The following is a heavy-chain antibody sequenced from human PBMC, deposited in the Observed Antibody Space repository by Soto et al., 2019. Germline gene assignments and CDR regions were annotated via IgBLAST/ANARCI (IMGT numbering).Heavy chain of an antibody. V-gene: IGHV3-30-3*01. Sequence: QVQLVESGGGVVHPGRSLRLSCAASGFTFSSYAMPWVRQAPGKGLEWVAVISYDGSNKYYADSVKGLLTISRDNSKNTLYLQMNSLRAEDTAVYDCARDREGGYDYYYYYGMDVWGQGTTVTLSS. CDR3: ARDREGGYDYYYYYGMDV. CDR2: ISYDGSNK. D-gene: IGHD5-12*01. J-gene: IGHJ6*02. CDR1: GFTFSSYA.